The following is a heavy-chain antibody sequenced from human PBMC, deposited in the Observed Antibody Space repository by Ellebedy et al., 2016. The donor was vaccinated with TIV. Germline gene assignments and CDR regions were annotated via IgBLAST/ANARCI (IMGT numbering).Heavy chain of an antibody. CDR3: ARTSARGTWFDP. V-gene: IGHV4-59*01. J-gene: IGHJ5*02. Sequence: GSLRLXXTVSGGSISGFYWSWIRQPPGKGLEWIGYIYSTESTIYTPSLKSRATISADMSKSHFSLKLTSVTAADTALYYCARTSARGTWFDPWGQGTLVTVSS. D-gene: IGHD1-1*01. CDR1: GGSISGFY. CDR2: IYSTEST.